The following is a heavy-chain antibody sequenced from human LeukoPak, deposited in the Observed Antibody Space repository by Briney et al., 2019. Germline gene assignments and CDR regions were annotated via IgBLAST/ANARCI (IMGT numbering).Heavy chain of an antibody. CDR1: GGSFSGYY. CDR2: INHSGST. Sequence: PSEILSLTCAVYGGSFSGYYWSWIRQPPGKGLGWIGEINHSGSTNYNPSLKSRVTISVDTSKNQFSLKLSSVTAADTAVYYCARGDDYYFDYWGQGTLVTVSS. CDR3: ARGDDYYFDY. J-gene: IGHJ4*02. D-gene: IGHD3-3*01. V-gene: IGHV4-34*01.